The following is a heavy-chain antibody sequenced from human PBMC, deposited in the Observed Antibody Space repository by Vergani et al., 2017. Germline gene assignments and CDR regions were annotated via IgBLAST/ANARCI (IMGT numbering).Heavy chain of an antibody. V-gene: IGHV3-48*02. D-gene: IGHD3-10*01. CDR1: GFTFSSYS. CDR3: AKDGRGRYYGSGSYSSKVVYFDY. J-gene: IGHJ4*02. Sequence: EVQLVESGGGLVQPGGSLRLSCAASGFTFSSYSMNWVRQAPGKGLEWVSYISSSSSTIYYADSVKGRFTISRDNAKNSLYLQMKSLRDEDTAVYYCAKDGRGRYYGSGSYSSKVVYFDYWGQGTLVTVSS. CDR2: ISSSSSTI.